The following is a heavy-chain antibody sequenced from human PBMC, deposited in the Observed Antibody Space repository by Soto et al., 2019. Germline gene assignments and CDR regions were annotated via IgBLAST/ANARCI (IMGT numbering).Heavy chain of an antibody. V-gene: IGHV3-15*01. CDR1: GFTFNNAW. CDR2: IKSKTDGGTT. CDR3: TTGLGQQELAFDY. Sequence: EVQLVESGGGLVKPGGSLRLSCTASGFTFNNAWLSWVRQAPGKGLEWVGRIKSKTDGGTTDYAAPVKGRFTISRDDSENMLYLQTTSLKTEDTAVYYCTTGLGQQELAFDYWGQGTLLTVSS. D-gene: IGHD6-13*01. J-gene: IGHJ4*02.